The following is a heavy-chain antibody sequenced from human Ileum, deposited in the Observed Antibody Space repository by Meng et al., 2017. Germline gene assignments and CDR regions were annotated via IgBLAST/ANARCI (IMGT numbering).Heavy chain of an antibody. D-gene: IGHD3-3*01. V-gene: IGHV3-9*01. CDR1: GFTFDDYD. CDR2: ISWNSGSK. Sequence: GGSLRLSCAASGFTFDDYDMHWVRQAPGKGLEWVSGISWNSGSKGYADSVKGRFTISRDKAKNSLYLQMSSLRVEDTALYYCAKEVLGSGYSYYGLAVWGQGTTVTGAS. J-gene: IGHJ6*02. CDR3: AKEVLGSGYSYYGLAV.